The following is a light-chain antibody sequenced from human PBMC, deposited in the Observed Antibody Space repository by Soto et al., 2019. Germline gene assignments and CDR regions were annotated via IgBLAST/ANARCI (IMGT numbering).Light chain of an antibody. J-gene: IGKJ3*01. CDR1: QSVSSY. V-gene: IGKV3-11*01. CDR2: DAS. Sequence: IVLTQSPATLSLSPGERATLSCRASQSVSSYLAWYQQKPGQAPRLLIYDASNRATGIPARFSGSGSVSDFTLTISSLDSEDFAVYYCQQRSNWPTLFTFGSGTKVDIK. CDR3: QQRSNWPTLFT.